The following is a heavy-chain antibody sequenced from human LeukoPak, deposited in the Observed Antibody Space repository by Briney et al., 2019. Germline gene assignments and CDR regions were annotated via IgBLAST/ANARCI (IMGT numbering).Heavy chain of an antibody. CDR2: IWYDGSNK. CDR3: ASSYGSGFDGF. CDR1: GFTFSSYG. J-gene: IGHJ4*02. V-gene: IGHV3-33*01. D-gene: IGHD3-10*01. Sequence: PGGSLRLSCAASGFTFSSYGMHWVRQAPGKRLEWVAVIWYDGSNKYYADSAKGRFTISRDNSKNTLYLQMNSLRAEDTAVYYCASSYGSGFDGFWGQGTLVTVSA.